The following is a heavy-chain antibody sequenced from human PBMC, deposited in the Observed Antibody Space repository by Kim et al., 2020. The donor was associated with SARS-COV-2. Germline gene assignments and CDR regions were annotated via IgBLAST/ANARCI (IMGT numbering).Heavy chain of an antibody. CDR2: ISYDGSNK. CDR3: ARSNFDWLSPYYYYGMDV. V-gene: IGHV3-30*04. CDR1: GFTFSSYA. D-gene: IGHD3-9*01. Sequence: GGSLRLSCAASGFTFSSYAMHWVRQAPGKGLEWVAVISYDGSNKYYADSVKGRFTISRDNSKNTLYLQMNSLRAEDTAVYYCARSNFDWLSPYYYYGMDVWGQGTTVTVSS. J-gene: IGHJ6*02.